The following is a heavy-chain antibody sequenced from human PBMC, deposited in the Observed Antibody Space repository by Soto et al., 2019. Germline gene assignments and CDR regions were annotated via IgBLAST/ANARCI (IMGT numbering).Heavy chain of an antibody. V-gene: IGHV4-59*01. CDR3: ARDLQGVAAAFLGMDV. Sequence: PSETLSLTCTVSGGSISSYYWSWIRQPPGKGLEWIGYIYYSGSTNYNPSLKSRVTISVDTSKNQFSLKLSSVTAADTAVYYCARDLQGVAAAFLGMDVWGQGTTVTVSS. D-gene: IGHD6-13*01. CDR2: IYYSGST. CDR1: GGSISSYY. J-gene: IGHJ6*02.